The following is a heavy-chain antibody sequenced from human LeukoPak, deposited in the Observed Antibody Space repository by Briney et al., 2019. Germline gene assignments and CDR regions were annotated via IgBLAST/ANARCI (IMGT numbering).Heavy chain of an antibody. Sequence: SETLSLTCTVSGGSISSYSWSWIRQPPGKGLEWIGYIYYTGSTNYNPSLKSRVTISIDTSKNQFSPKLSSVAAADTAVYYCARQDYDSSGYRLDYWGQGTLVTVSS. V-gene: IGHV4-59*08. D-gene: IGHD3-22*01. CDR3: ARQDYDSSGYRLDY. CDR2: IYYTGST. J-gene: IGHJ4*02. CDR1: GGSISSYS.